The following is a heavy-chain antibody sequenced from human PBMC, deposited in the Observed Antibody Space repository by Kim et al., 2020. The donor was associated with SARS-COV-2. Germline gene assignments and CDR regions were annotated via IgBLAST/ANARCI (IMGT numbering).Heavy chain of an antibody. V-gene: IGHV3-74*01. Sequence: ADSVKGRFTISRDNAKNTLYLQMNSLRAEDTAVYYCARAVGDYIADWFDPWGQGTLVTVSS. CDR3: ARAVGDYIADWFDP. D-gene: IGHD4-17*01. J-gene: IGHJ5*02.